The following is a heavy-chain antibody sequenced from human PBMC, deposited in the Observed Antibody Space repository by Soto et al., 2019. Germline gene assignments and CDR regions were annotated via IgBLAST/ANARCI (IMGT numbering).Heavy chain of an antibody. D-gene: IGHD3-10*01. J-gene: IGHJ4*02. V-gene: IGHV4-4*02. CDR3: ARVWFGWGTVFDY. CDR1: SGSISSSNW. CDR2: IYHSGST. Sequence: QVQLQESGPGLVKPSGTLSLTCAVSSGSISSSNWWSWVRQPPGKGLEWIGEIYHSGSTNYNPSLKSRVTIAVDKSKNQFSLKLGAVTAADTAVYYCARVWFGWGTVFDYWGQGTLVTVSS.